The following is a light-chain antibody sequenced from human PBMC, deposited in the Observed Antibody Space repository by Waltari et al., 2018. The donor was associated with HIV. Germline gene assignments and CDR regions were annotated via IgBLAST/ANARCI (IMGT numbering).Light chain of an antibody. CDR2: GAS. Sequence: AIQMTQSPSSLSASIGDRVTITCRASQGIRNDLTWYQQQPGKAPKLLISGASSLQTGVPSRFSGSGSDTDFTRTIDNLQPEDFATYYCLQDYNYPRTFGQGTRLEIK. CDR3: LQDYNYPRT. J-gene: IGKJ2*01. V-gene: IGKV1-6*02. CDR1: QGIRND.